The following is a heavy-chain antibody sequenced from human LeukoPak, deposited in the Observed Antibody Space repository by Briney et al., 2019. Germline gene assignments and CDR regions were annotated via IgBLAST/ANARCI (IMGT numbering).Heavy chain of an antibody. D-gene: IGHD3-9*01. CDR1: GFTFSSYS. CDR2: ISSSSSYI. J-gene: IGHJ3*02. V-gene: IGHV3-21*01. CDR3: ARTHYDILTGSPVGSNAFDI. Sequence: GGSLRLSCAASGFTFSSYSMNWVRQAPGKGLEWVSSISSSSSYIYHADSVKGRFTISRDNAKNSLYLQMNSLRAEDTAVYYCARTHYDILTGSPVGSNAFDIWGQGTMVTVSS.